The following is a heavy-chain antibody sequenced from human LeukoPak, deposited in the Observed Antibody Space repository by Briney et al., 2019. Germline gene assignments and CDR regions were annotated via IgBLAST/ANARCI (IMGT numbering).Heavy chain of an antibody. J-gene: IGHJ3*02. CDR2: IYHSGST. D-gene: IGHD3-10*01. CDR3: ARDQAAMVRGVIIPFDAFDI. V-gene: IGHV4-4*02. CDR1: GDSISSSNW. Sequence: SETLSLTCAVSGDSISSSNWWSWVRQPPGKGLEWIGEIYHSGSTNYNPSLKSRVTISVDKSKNQFSLKLSSVTAADTAVYYCARDQAAMVRGVIIPFDAFDIWGQGTMVTVSS.